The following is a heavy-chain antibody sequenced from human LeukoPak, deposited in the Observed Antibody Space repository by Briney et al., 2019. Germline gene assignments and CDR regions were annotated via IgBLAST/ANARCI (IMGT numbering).Heavy chain of an antibody. Sequence: PGRSLRLSCAASGFTLSSYGMHWVRQAPGKGLEWVAVISYDANKKYYVDSVKGRFTISRDDSNNTPYLQMNSLRAEDTAVYYCAKRLAGASGWYSLDYWGQGTLVTVSS. CDR3: AKRLAGASGWYSLDY. D-gene: IGHD6-19*01. J-gene: IGHJ4*02. CDR2: ISYDANKK. V-gene: IGHV3-30*18. CDR1: GFTLSSYG.